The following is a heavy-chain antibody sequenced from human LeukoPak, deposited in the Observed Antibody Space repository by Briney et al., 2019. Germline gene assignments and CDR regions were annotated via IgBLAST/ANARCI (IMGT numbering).Heavy chain of an antibody. CDR1: GFTVSSNY. D-gene: IGHD2-8*01. V-gene: IGHV3-53*01. CDR2: IYSGGST. CDR3: ARAKRGGPNGYFFDY. J-gene: IGHJ4*02. Sequence: PGGSLRLSCAASGFTVSSNYMSWVRQAPGKGLEWVSVIYSGGSTYYADSVKGRFTISRDNSKNTLYLQMNSLRAEDTAVYYCARAKRGGPNGYFFDYWGQGTLVTVSS.